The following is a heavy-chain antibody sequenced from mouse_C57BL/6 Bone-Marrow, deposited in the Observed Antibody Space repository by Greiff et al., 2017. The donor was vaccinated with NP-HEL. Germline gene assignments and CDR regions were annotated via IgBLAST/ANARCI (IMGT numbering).Heavy chain of an antibody. D-gene: IGHD2-2*01. CDR3: ARGGLNLLWLRRDFDY. CDR1: GYTFTSYW. CDR2: IDPTSGGT. J-gene: IGHJ2*01. Sequence: QVQLQQPGAELVKPGASVKLSCKASGYTFTSYWMHWVKQRPGRGLEWIGRIDPTSGGTKYNEKFKSKATLTVDKPSSTAYMQLSSLTSEDSAVYYCARGGLNLLWLRRDFDYWGQGTTLTVSS. V-gene: IGHV1-72*01.